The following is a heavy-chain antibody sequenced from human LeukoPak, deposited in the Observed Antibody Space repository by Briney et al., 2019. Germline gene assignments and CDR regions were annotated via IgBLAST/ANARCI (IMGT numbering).Heavy chain of an antibody. CDR3: ARLSNGSRPNFDS. Sequence: SETLSLTCTISGGSISAYYWSWIRQPLGKGLEWIGYIYFTGTTTYHPSLRSRVTISLDTSNNQFSLDLTSVTVADTAVYYCARLSNGSRPNFDSWGQGSLVTVSS. CDR1: GGSISAYY. J-gene: IGHJ4*02. V-gene: IGHV4-59*08. D-gene: IGHD5-18*01. CDR2: IYFTGTT.